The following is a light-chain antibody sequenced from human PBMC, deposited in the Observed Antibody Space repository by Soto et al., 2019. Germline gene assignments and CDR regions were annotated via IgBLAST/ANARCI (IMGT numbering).Light chain of an antibody. J-gene: IGKJ1*01. V-gene: IGKV1-39*01. CDR1: QSISSY. Sequence: DIQMTQSPSSLSSSVGDIVTITCRASQSISSYLNWHQQKPGKAPKLLIYAASSLQSGVPSRFSGSGSGTEFTLTISSLQPDDFATYYCQQYNSLWTFGQGTKVDIK. CDR3: QQYNSLWT. CDR2: AAS.